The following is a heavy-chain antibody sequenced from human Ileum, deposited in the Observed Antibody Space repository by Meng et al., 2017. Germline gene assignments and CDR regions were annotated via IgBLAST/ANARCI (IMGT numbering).Heavy chain of an antibody. Sequence: QSKGWGPGRVNPSGTLSLTCAASGGPINSFVWWSWVRQAPGKGLEWIGEIYPGGSINYNPSLKSRVTISADTSKNQFSLSLDSVTAADTAVYYCVRNDYCSGGTCYPHFDYWGQGTLVTVSS. CDR2: IYPGGSI. V-gene: IGHV4-4*02. D-gene: IGHD2-15*01. CDR3: VRNDYCSGGTCYPHFDY. CDR1: GGPINSFVW. J-gene: IGHJ4*02.